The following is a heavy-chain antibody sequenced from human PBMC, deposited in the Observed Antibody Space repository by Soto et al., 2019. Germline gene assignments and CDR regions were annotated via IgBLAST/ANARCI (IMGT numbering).Heavy chain of an antibody. CDR3: TTTHLYDSSGYYFGDAFDI. D-gene: IGHD3-22*01. J-gene: IGHJ3*02. CDR1: GYSFTSYW. V-gene: IGHV5-51*01. Sequence: GESLKISCKGSGYSFTSYWIGWVRQMPGKGLEWMGIIYPGDSDTRYSPSFQGQVTISADKSISTAYLQWSSLKASDTAMYYCTTTHLYDSSGYYFGDAFDIWGQGTMVTVSS. CDR2: IYPGDSDT.